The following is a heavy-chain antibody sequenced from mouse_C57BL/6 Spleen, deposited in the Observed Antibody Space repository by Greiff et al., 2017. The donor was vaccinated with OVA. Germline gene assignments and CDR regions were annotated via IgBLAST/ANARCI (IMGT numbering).Heavy chain of an antibody. D-gene: IGHD1-1*01. CDR2: ISSGGSYT. CDR3: ARSTTVVDWYFDV. J-gene: IGHJ1*03. Sequence: EVQRVESGGDLVKPGGSLKLSCAASGFTFSSYGMSWVRQTPDERLEWVATISSGGSYTYYPDSVKGRFTISRDNAKNTLYLQMSSLKSEDTAMYYCARSTTVVDWYFDVWGTGTTVTVSS. CDR1: GFTFSSYG. V-gene: IGHV5-6*01.